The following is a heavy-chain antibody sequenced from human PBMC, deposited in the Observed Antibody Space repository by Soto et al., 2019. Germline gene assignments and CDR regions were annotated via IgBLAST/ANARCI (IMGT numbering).Heavy chain of an antibody. CDR2: IIPIFGTA. CDR3: ARSGYAMATISEFDY. Sequence: QVQLVQSGAEVKKPGSAVKVSCKASGGTFSSYAISWVRQAPGQGLEWMGGIIPIFGTANYAQKFQGRVTITADESTSTAYMELSSLRSEDTAVYYCARSGYAMATISEFDYWGQGTLVTVSS. D-gene: IGHD5-12*01. CDR1: GGTFSSYA. J-gene: IGHJ4*02. V-gene: IGHV1-69*01.